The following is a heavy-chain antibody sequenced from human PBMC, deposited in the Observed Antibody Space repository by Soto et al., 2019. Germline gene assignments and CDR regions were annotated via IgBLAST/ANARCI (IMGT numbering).Heavy chain of an antibody. CDR3: ARGGMVTQGIDYYGLDV. J-gene: IGHJ6*02. Sequence: EVQLVESGGGLVKPGGSLRLSCVASGFSFSSYSMNWVRQTPGKGLEWVSSISSSHIYFADPVKGRFTISRDNAKKSLNLPMNSLRAEDTAVYYCARGGMVTQGIDYYGLDVWGQGTTVTVS. D-gene: IGHD2-21*02. CDR2: ISSSHI. V-gene: IGHV3-21*01. CDR1: GFSFSSYS.